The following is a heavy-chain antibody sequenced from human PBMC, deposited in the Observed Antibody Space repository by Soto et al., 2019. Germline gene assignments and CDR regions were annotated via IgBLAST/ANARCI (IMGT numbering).Heavy chain of an antibody. J-gene: IGHJ5*02. V-gene: IGHV4-4*02. CDR2: IYHSGST. CDR3: ARDVTGNIWFDP. CDR1: GGSISSSNW. Sequence: QVQLQESGPGLVKPSGTLSLTCAVSGGSISSSNWWSWVRQPPGKGLEWIGEIYHSGSTNYNPSRSSLVTISVDKSKNQVSLKLSSVTAADSAVYSCARDVTGNIWFDPWGQGTLVTVSS. D-gene: IGHD1-1*01.